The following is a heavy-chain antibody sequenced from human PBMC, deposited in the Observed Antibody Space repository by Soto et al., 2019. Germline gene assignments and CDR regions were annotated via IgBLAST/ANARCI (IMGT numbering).Heavy chain of an antibody. CDR3: ARVKSGSYDWFDP. CDR2: INTDGSRT. J-gene: IGHJ5*02. CDR1: GFIFSTYW. V-gene: IGHV3-74*01. Sequence: EVQLVESGGGLGQPGGSLRLSCAASGFIFSTYWMHWVRQVPGKGLAWVSRINTDGSRTSYADSVKGRFTISRDNAKNTVYLQMTSLRAEDTAVYFCARVKSGSYDWFDPWGQGTLVTVSS. D-gene: IGHD3-10*01.